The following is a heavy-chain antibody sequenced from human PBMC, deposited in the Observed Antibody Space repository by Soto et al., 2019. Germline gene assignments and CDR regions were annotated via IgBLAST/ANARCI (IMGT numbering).Heavy chain of an antibody. CDR1: GFTFSRYW. CDR2: ISTEGSTT. CDR3: AKDDLFVVGISRGVDI. V-gene: IGHV3-74*01. J-gene: IGHJ3*02. Sequence: EVQLVESGGGLVQPGGSLRLSCAASGFTFSRYWMHWVRQAPGEGLVWVSGISTEGSTTRYVDSVKGRFTIPRDNVKNTQYLQMSSLRAEDTAVYYCAKDDLFVVGISRGVDIWGQGTVVTVSS. D-gene: IGHD2-15*01.